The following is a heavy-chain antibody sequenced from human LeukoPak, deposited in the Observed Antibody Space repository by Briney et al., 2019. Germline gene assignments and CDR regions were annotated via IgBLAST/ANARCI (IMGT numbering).Heavy chain of an antibody. V-gene: IGHV4-34*01. Sequence: PSETLSLTCAVYGGSFSGYYWSWIRQPPGKGLEWIGEINHSGSTNYNPSLKSRVTISVDTSKNQFSLKLSSVTAADTAVYYCASPGIAAAGTSQVYGYWGQGTLVTVSS. D-gene: IGHD6-13*01. CDR1: GGSFSGYY. CDR3: ASPGIAAAGTSQVYGY. CDR2: INHSGST. J-gene: IGHJ4*02.